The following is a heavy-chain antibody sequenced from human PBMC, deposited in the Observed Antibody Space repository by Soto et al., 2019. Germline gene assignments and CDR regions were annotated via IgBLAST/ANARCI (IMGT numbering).Heavy chain of an antibody. CDR1: GFTFSSYW. CDR3: ARGGAMGVDY. D-gene: IGHD1-26*01. V-gene: IGHV3-7*01. Sequence: PGGSLRLSCAASGFTFSSYWMSWVRQAPGKGLEWVANIKQDGITTNYADSVKGRLTVSRDNAKNTVYLHVNTLRDEETAVYYCARGGAMGVDYWGQGTLVTVSS. CDR2: IKQDGITT. J-gene: IGHJ4*02.